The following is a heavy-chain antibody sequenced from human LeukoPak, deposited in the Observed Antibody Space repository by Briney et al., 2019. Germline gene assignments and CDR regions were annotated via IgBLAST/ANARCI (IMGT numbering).Heavy chain of an antibody. CDR1: GCTFTSYG. Sequence: ASVKVSCKASGCTFTSYGISWVRQAPGQGLEWMGWISAYNGNTNYAQKLQGRVSMTTDTSTSTAYMELRSLRSDDTAVYYCATYYDSLTGYYSAEYFQHWGQGTPVTVSS. J-gene: IGHJ1*01. CDR3: ATYYDSLTGYYSAEYFQH. V-gene: IGHV1-18*01. D-gene: IGHD3-9*01. CDR2: ISAYNGNT.